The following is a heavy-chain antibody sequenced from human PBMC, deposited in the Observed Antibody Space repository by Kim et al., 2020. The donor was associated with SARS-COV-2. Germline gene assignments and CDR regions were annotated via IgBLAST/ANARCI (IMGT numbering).Heavy chain of an antibody. D-gene: IGHD3-22*01. CDR1: GFTVSGNY. CDR2: IYSGGDT. Sequence: GESLRLSCAASGFTVSGNYMTWVRQAPGKGLEWVSLIYSGGDTYYADSVKGRFSISRDNSKNTLYLQMNSLRVEDTAVYYCARDNYDSSAYHYYFDCWGQGTLVTVSS. V-gene: IGHV3-53*01. CDR3: ARDNYDSSAYHYYFDC. J-gene: IGHJ4*02.